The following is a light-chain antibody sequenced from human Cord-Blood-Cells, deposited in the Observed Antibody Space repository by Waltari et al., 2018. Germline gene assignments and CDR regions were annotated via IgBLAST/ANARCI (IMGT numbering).Light chain of an antibody. V-gene: IGLV3-19*01. CDR3: NSRDSSGNHLVV. Sequence: SSELTQDPAVSVALGQTVRITCQGDSLRRYYASWYQQKPGQAPVLVIYGKNTRPSGIPARFSGSSSGNTASLTITGAQAEDEADYYCNSRDSSGNHLVVFGGGTKLTVL. CDR1: SLRRYY. J-gene: IGLJ2*01. CDR2: GKN.